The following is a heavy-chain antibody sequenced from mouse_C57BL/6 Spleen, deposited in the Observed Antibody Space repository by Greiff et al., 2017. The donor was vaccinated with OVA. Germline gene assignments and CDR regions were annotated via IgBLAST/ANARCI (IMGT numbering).Heavy chain of an antibody. CDR3: ARSLYYSNYGAY. D-gene: IGHD2-5*01. CDR1: GYTFTSYW. CDR2: IYPSDSET. V-gene: IGHV1-61*01. J-gene: IGHJ3*01. Sequence: QVQLQQPGAELVRPGSSVKLSCKASGYTFTSYWMDWVKQRPGQGLEWIGNIYPSDSETHYNQKFKDKATLTVDKSSSTAYMQLSSLTSEDSAVYYCARSLYYSNYGAYWGQGTLVTVSA.